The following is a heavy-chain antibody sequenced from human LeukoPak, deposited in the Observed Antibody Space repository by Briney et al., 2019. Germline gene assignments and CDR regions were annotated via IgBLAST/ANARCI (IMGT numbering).Heavy chain of an antibody. CDR3: AKMVGWVAFDI. D-gene: IGHD2-15*01. J-gene: IGHJ3*02. CDR2: INPNSGGT. CDR1: GYTFTGYY. Sequence: GASVKVSCKASGYTFTGYYMRWVRQAPGQGLEWMGWINPNSGGTNYAQKFQGRVTMTRDTSISTVYMELSRLRSDDTAVYYCAKMVGWVAFDIWGQGTMVNVSS. V-gene: IGHV1-2*02.